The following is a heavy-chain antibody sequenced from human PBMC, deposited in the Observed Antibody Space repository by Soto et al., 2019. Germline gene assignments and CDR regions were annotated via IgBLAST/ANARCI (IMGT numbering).Heavy chain of an antibody. CDR1: GYTFTTSG. J-gene: IGHJ6*02. CDR3: ARQGSWPYYYYGLDV. CDR2: ISTYNGDT. V-gene: IGHV1-18*01. Sequence: QVQLVQSGPEVKKPGASVKVSCEASGYTFTTSGISWVRQAPGQGLEWMGWISTYNGDTNSAQKFQGRVTMTADTSTGTPYMELMSLKSDDTAVYYCARQGSWPYYYYGLDVWGQGTTVTVSS. D-gene: IGHD1-26*01.